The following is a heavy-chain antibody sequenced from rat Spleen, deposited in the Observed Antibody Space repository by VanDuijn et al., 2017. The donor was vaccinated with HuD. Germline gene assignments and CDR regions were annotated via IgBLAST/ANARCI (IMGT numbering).Heavy chain of an antibody. D-gene: IGHD1-12*03. Sequence: QVQLKESGPGLVQPSQTLSLSCTVSGFSLISYGVNWVRQSPGQGLEWMGGIWGDGSTKYNSALKSRLSISRDTSKSQVFLKMNSLQTEDTAMYFCASQHYYDGYYRDYWGQGVMVTVSS. CDR2: IWGDGST. CDR3: ASQHYYDGYYRDY. CDR1: GFSLISYG. J-gene: IGHJ2*01. V-gene: IGHV2-70*01.